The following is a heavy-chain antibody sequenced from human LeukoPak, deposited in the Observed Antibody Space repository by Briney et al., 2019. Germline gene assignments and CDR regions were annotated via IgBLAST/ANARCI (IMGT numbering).Heavy chain of an antibody. CDR2: ISGSGGST. D-gene: IGHD3-22*01. CDR3: AKSDYYDSSGYYYGSDY. Sequence: GGSLRLSCAASGFTFSSYAMTWVRQAPGKGLEWVSGISGSGGSTYYADCVKGRFTISRDNSKNTLYVQMNSLRAEDTAVYYCAKSDYYDSSGYYYGSDYWGQGTLVTVSS. CDR1: GFTFSSYA. V-gene: IGHV3-23*01. J-gene: IGHJ4*02.